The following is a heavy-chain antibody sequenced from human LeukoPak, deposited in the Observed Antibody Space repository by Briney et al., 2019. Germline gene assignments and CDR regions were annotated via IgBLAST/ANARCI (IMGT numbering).Heavy chain of an antibody. D-gene: IGHD5-18*01. CDR1: GGSFSGDY. J-gene: IGHJ4*02. V-gene: IGHV4-34*01. CDR3: ARGGYSYGYIDY. CDR2: INHSGST. Sequence: SETLSLTCAVYGGSFSGDYRSWIRQPPGKGLEWIGEINHSGSTNYNPSLKSRVTISVDTSKNQFSLKLSSVTAADTAVYYCARGGYSYGYIDYWGQGTLVTVSS.